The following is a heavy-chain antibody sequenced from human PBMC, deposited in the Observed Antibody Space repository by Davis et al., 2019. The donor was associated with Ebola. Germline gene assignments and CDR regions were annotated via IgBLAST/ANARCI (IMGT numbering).Heavy chain of an antibody. CDR3: ARYSGGSHDF. J-gene: IGHJ4*02. Sequence: PGGSLRLSCQAFGSTFTKTWIGWVRQMPGKGLEYMGIISPDDSDTRYSPSFEGQVTISADNSLATAYLQWNSLKASDTAIYYCARYSGGSHDFWGQGTQVTVSS. CDR2: ISPDDSDT. D-gene: IGHD4-11*01. CDR1: GSTFTKTW. V-gene: IGHV5-51*01.